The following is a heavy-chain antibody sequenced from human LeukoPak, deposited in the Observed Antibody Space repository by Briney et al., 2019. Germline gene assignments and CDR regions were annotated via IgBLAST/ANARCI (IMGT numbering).Heavy chain of an antibody. D-gene: IGHD6-13*01. J-gene: IGHJ4*02. Sequence: SETLSLTCTVSGGSISSGGYYWSWIRQHPGKGLEWIGYIYYSGSTYYNPSLKSRVTISVDTSKNQFSLKLSSVTAADTAVYYCARDTSYSSSWTHDYWGQGTLVTVSS. V-gene: IGHV4-31*03. CDR1: GGSISSGGYY. CDR2: IYYSGST. CDR3: ARDTSYSSSWTHDY.